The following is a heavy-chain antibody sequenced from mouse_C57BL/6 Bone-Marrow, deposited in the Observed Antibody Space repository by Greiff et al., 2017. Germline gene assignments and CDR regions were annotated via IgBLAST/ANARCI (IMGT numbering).Heavy chain of an antibody. J-gene: IGHJ1*03. Sequence: VQLQQSGTVLARPGASVKMSCKTSGYTFTSYWMHWVKQRPGQGLEWIGAIYPGNSDTSYNQKFKGKAKLTAVTSASTAYMELSSLTNEDSAVYYCTSVLRSPWYFDVWGTGTTVTVSS. CDR1: GYTFTSYW. CDR3: TSVLRSPWYFDV. CDR2: IYPGNSDT. D-gene: IGHD1-1*01. V-gene: IGHV1-5*01.